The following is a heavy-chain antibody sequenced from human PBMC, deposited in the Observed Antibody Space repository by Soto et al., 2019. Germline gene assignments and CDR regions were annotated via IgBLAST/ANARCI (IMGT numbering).Heavy chain of an antibody. CDR3: ARHVFGYSSGWRPYFFDY. CDR1: GGSISSSSYY. D-gene: IGHD6-19*01. V-gene: IGHV4-39*01. Sequence: SETLSLTCTVSGGSISSSSYYWGWIREPPGKGLEWVGSMYYSGSTYYNPPLKSRVTIYVDTSKNQFSLKLSSVTAADTAVYYCARHVFGYSSGWRPYFFDYWGQGTLVTVSS. CDR2: MYYSGST. J-gene: IGHJ4*02.